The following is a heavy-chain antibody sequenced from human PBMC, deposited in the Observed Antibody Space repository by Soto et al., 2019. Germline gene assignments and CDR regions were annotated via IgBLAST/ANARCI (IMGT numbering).Heavy chain of an antibody. CDR3: ARHASGYCTNGVCYTDYYYYYMDV. V-gene: IGHV4-39*01. D-gene: IGHD2-8*01. CDR2: IYYSGST. J-gene: IGHJ6*03. CDR1: GVSISSSSYY. Sequence: SETLSLTCTVSGVSISSSSYYLGWIRQPPGKGLEWIGSIYYSGSTYYNPSLKSRVTISVDTSKNQFSLKLSSVTAADTAVYYCARHASGYCTNGVCYTDYYYYYMDVWGKGTTVTVSS.